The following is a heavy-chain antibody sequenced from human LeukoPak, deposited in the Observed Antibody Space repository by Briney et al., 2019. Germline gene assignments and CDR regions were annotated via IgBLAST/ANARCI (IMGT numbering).Heavy chain of an antibody. CDR3: AKPVGLGGAVAGTGFDY. CDR2: ISGSGGST. J-gene: IGHJ4*02. V-gene: IGHV3-23*01. Sequence: GGSLRLSCAASGFTFSSYAMSWVRQAPGKGLEWVSAISGSGGSTYYAASVKGRFTISRDNSKNTLYLQMNSLRAEDTAVYYCAKPVGLGGAVAGTGFDYWGQGTLVTVSS. CDR1: GFTFSSYA. D-gene: IGHD6-19*01.